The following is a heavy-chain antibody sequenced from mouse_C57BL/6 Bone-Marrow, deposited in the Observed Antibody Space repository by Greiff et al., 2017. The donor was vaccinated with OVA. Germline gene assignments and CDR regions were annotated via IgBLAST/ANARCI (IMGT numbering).Heavy chain of an antibody. Sequence: QVQLQQSGPELVKPGASVKIPCKASGYTFTSYWMHWVKQRPGQGLEWIGMIHPNSGSTNYNEKFKSKATLTVDKSSSTAYMQLSSLTSEDSAVYYCARTDWVLYWGQGTTLTVSS. CDR2: IHPNSGST. J-gene: IGHJ2*01. CDR1: GYTFTSYW. D-gene: IGHD4-1*01. CDR3: ARTDWVLY. V-gene: IGHV1-64*01.